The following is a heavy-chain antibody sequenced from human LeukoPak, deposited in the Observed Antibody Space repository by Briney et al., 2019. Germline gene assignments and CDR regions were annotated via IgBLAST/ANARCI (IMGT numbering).Heavy chain of an antibody. CDR3: ARHRKYSGSSSFDY. J-gene: IGHJ4*02. D-gene: IGHD6-6*01. CDR1: GGSISSYY. CDR2: IYYSGST. V-gene: IGHV4-59*08. Sequence: SETLSLTCTVSGGSISSYYWSWIRQPPGKGLEWIGYIYYSGSTNYNPSLKSRVTISVDTSKNQFSLKLSSVTAADTAVYYCARHRKYSGSSSFDYWGQGTLVTVSS.